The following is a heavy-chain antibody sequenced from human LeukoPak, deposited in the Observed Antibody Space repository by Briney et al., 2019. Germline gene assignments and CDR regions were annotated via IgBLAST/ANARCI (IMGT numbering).Heavy chain of an antibody. J-gene: IGHJ4*02. CDR3: ARMATRGVNPYFDY. Sequence: SGPALVKPTQTLTLTCTFSGFSLSTSGMRVSWIRQPPGKALEWHARIDWDDDKFYSTSLKTRLTISKDTSKNQVVLTMTNMDPVDTATYYCARMATRGVNPYFDYWGQGTLVTVSS. CDR1: GFSLSTSGMR. V-gene: IGHV2-70*04. D-gene: IGHD3-10*01. CDR2: IDWDDDK.